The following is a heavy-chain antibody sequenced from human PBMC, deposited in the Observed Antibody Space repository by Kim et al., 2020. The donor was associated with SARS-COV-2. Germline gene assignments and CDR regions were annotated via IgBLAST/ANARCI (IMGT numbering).Heavy chain of an antibody. CDR1: GFTFSTYR. J-gene: IGHJ3*01. CDR3: VKDTEGSGNYYNGL. Sequence: GGSLRLSCSASGFTFSTYRMHWVRQAPGKGLQYVSAISGFGGSTYYADSVKGRFTISRDNSKNTVYLHMSSLRAEDTAVYYCVKDTEGSGNYYNGLWGQGTMVTVSS. CDR2: ISGFGGST. V-gene: IGHV3-64D*06. D-gene: IGHD3-10*01.